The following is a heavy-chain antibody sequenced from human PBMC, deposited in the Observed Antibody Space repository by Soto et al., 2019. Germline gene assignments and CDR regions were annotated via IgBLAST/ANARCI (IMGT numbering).Heavy chain of an antibody. D-gene: IGHD2-21*02. V-gene: IGHV1-46*01. J-gene: IGHJ6*02. CDR1: GYTFTSYY. CDR2: VNPSGGST. CDR3: ASPIPSYCGGDCYSNYYGMDV. Sequence: PSVKVSCKASGYTFTSYYMHWVRQAPGQGLEWMGIVNPSGGSTSYAQKFQGRVTMTRDTSTSTVYMELSSLRSEDTAVYYCASPIPSYCGGDCYSNYYGMDVWGQGTTVTVSS.